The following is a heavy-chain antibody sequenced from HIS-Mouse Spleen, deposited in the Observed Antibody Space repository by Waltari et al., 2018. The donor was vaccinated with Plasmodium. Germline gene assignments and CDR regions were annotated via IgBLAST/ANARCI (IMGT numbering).Heavy chain of an antibody. J-gene: IGHJ4*02. CDR2: IYYSGRT. D-gene: IGHD1-7*01. CDR1: GGSISSSSYY. V-gene: IGHV4-39*07. CDR3: ARDRITGTSYFDY. Sequence: QLQLQESGPGLVKPSETLSLTCTVSGGSISSSSYYWGWIRQPPGKGLEWIGSIYYSGRTYYNPSRKSRVTISVDTSKNQFSLKRSSVTAADTAVYYCARDRITGTSYFDYWGQGTLVTVSP.